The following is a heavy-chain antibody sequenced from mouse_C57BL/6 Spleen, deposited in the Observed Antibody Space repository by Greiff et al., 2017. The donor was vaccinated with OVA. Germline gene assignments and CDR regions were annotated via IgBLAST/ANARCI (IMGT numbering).Heavy chain of an antibody. Sequence: VMLVESGPGLVAPSQSLSITCTVSGFSLTSYGVHWVRQPPGKGLEWMVVIWSDGSTPYNSAIKSRLSISKDKSKSQVFIKMNSLQTEDTARYYCARQDGYYGGIAMDYWGQGTSVTVSS. J-gene: IGHJ4*01. CDR1: GFSLTSYG. D-gene: IGHD2-3*01. CDR2: IWSDGST. CDR3: ARQDGYYGGIAMDY. V-gene: IGHV2-6-1*01.